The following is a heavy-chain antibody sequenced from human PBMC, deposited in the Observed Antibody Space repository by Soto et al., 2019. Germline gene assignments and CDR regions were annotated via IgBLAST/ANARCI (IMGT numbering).Heavy chain of an antibody. CDR1: GFTFSTYW. D-gene: IGHD3-16*01. V-gene: IGHV3-74*01. CDR2: IKTDGSVT. CDR3: ARDLGGSHDY. Sequence: GGSLRLSCAASGFTFSTYWMHWVRRAPGKGLVWVSRIKTDGSVTTYADSVKGRFTISRDNAKNTLYLQMNTLRAEDTAVYYCARDLGGSHDYWGRGTLVTVSS. J-gene: IGHJ4*02.